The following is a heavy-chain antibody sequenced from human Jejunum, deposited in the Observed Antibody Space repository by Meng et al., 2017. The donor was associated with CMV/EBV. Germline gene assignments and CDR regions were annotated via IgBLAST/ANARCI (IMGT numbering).Heavy chain of an antibody. J-gene: IGHJ4*02. Sequence: SSVLSGVRQAPGKGLGWVSVVYGGGFGGDGSAAYAVSVRGRFAISRDDTKNTLYLQMNSLGVEDTAVYYCAKALHRVPTAGPFDYWGQGTLVTVSS. CDR3: AKALHRVPTAGPFDY. V-gene: IGHV3-23*03. CDR2: VYGGGFGGDGSA. CDR1: SSV. D-gene: IGHD2-2*01.